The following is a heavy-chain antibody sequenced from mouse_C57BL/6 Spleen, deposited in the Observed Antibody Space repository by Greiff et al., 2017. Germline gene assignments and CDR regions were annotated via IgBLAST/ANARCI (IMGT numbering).Heavy chain of an antibody. CDR1: GYAFSSYW. CDR3: AREGGTTVVNWYFDV. D-gene: IGHD1-1*01. Sequence: QVHVKQSGAELVKPGASVKISCKASGYAFSSYWMNWVKQRPGKGLEWIGQIYPGDGDTNYNGKFKGKATLTADKSSSTAYMQLSSLTSEDSAVYFCAREGGTTVVNWYFDVWGTGTTVTVSS. CDR2: IYPGDGDT. V-gene: IGHV1-80*01. J-gene: IGHJ1*03.